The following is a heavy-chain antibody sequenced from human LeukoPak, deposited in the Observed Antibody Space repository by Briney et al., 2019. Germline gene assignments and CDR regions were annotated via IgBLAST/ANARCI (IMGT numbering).Heavy chain of an antibody. CDR1: GFTVDSNY. Sequence: GGSLRLSCVASGFTVDSNYLSWVRQAPGKGLEWVSTIYTGGNTYYAASVKGRFTISRDFSKNTVFLHMNSLRAEDTAMYYCAKDSTVIPFDYWGQGTLVTVSS. D-gene: IGHD4-11*01. CDR3: AKDSTVIPFDY. J-gene: IGHJ4*02. CDR2: IYTGGNT. V-gene: IGHV3-53*01.